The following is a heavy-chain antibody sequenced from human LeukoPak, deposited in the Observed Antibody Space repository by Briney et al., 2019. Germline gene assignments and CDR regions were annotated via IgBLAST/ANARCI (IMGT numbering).Heavy chain of an antibody. CDR3: VRSWGTYVDVLSDRFYYGMDV. D-gene: IGHD3-9*01. J-gene: IGHJ6*02. Sequence: ASVKVSCKASGDKFSAYVFTWVRQAPGQGLEWMGRIVPIVGVTKYAQKVQGRVTITADISTSTAYMELSSLRSGDSAVYYCVRSWGTYVDVLSDRFYYGMDVWGQGTTVIVSS. CDR1: GDKFSAYV. CDR2: IVPIVGVT. V-gene: IGHV1-69*04.